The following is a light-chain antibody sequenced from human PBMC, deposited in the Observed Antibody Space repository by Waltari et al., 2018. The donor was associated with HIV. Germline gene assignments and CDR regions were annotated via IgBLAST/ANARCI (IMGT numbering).Light chain of an antibody. CDR2: EVT. Sequence: QSALTQPPSASGSPGQSVTISCTGTNSDIGGYNYVSWYQQHPGKAPKIVISEVTKRPSGVPGRVSGSKSGTTASLTVSGLQAEDEADYYCSSYANKNGFYVVFGGGTRLTVL. CDR1: NSDIGGYNY. J-gene: IGLJ2*01. V-gene: IGLV2-8*01. CDR3: SSYANKNGFYVV.